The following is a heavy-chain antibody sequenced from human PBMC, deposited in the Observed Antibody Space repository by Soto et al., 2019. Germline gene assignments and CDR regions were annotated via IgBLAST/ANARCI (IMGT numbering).Heavy chain of an antibody. J-gene: IGHJ6*02. D-gene: IGHD3-9*01. V-gene: IGHV3-21*02. CDR2: ISTSSSAI. Sequence: EVQLVESGGGLVKPGGSLRLSCVASGFAFRSYGMNWVRQAPGKGLEWVSSISTSSSAIYYTDSVKGRFTISRDNARNSLYLQMKSLRAEDTAVYFCARDGADYGIFTGDYDYYYHGMDVWGQGTTVTVSS. CDR1: GFAFRSYG. CDR3: ARDGADYGIFTGDYDYYYHGMDV.